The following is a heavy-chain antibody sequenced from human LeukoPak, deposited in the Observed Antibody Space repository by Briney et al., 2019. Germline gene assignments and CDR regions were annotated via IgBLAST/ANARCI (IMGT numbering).Heavy chain of an antibody. CDR2: ISGSGGST. V-gene: IGHV3-23*01. D-gene: IGHD3-22*01. J-gene: IGHJ4*02. CDR3: AKSRGYYDSSGYY. CDR1: GFTFSSYA. Sequence: GGSLRLSCAASGFTFSSYAMSWVRRAPGKGLEWVSAISGSGGSTYYADSVKGRFTISRDNSKNTLYLQMNSLRAEDTAVYYCAKSRGYYDSSGYYWGQGTLVTVSS.